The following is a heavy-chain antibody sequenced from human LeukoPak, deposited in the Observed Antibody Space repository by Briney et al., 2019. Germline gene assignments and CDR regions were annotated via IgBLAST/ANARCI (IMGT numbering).Heavy chain of an antibody. CDR1: GFTFSTYE. J-gene: IGHJ6*04. Sequence: GGSLRLSCAASGFTFSTYEMNWVRQAPGKGLEWISYITSTGTTIYYADSVRGRFTVSRDNAKNSVYLQMNSLRAEDTAVYYCSRDGTKVRGIIITYIGMDVWGKGTTVIVSS. V-gene: IGHV3-48*03. CDR2: ITSTGTTI. D-gene: IGHD3-10*01. CDR3: SRDGTKVRGIIITYIGMDV.